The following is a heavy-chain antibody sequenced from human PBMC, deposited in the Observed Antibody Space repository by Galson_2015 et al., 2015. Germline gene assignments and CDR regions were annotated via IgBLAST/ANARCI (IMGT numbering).Heavy chain of an antibody. Sequence: SLRLSCAASGFTFSSYGMHWVRQAPGKGLEWVSLIWNDGGSKYYADSVKGRFTISRDNSKNTLYLQMNSLRAEDTAVYFCARDRNSPGRSYYYYMDVWGKGTTVIVS. CDR3: ARDRNSPGRSYYYYMDV. J-gene: IGHJ6*03. D-gene: IGHD4-23*01. CDR2: IWNDGGSK. CDR1: GFTFSSYG. V-gene: IGHV3-33*01.